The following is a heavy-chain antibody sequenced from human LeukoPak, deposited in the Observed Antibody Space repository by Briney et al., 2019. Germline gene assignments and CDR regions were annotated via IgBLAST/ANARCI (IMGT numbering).Heavy chain of an antibody. CDR1: GFTFSDYY. Sequence: GGSLRLSCAASGFTFSDYYMSWIRQAPGKGLEWVSYISSSGSTIYYADPVKGRFTISRDNAKNSLYPQMNSLRAEDTAVYYCARDRLEMAFDYWGQGTLVTVSS. CDR2: ISSSGSTI. V-gene: IGHV3-11*01. J-gene: IGHJ4*02. D-gene: IGHD5-24*01. CDR3: ARDRLEMAFDY.